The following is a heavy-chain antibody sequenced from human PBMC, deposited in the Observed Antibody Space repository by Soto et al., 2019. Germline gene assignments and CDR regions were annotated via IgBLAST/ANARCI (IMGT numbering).Heavy chain of an antibody. J-gene: IGHJ4*02. CDR3: AKDVCSGSTPSCYTRLDF. CDR1: GFTFDDYA. D-gene: IGHD2-2*02. Sequence: GGSLRLSCAASGFTFDDYAMHWVRQAPGKGLEWVSLISWDGGRTYYADSVRGRFIVSRDSSKNSLYLQMSSLRVEDTALYYCAKDVCSGSTPSCYTRLDFWGQGALVTVSS. CDR2: ISWDGGRT. V-gene: IGHV3-43D*04.